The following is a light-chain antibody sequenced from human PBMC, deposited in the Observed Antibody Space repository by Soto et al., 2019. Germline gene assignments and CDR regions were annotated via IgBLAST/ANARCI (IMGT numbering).Light chain of an antibody. CDR3: QQRTTWLLT. V-gene: IGKV3-11*01. J-gene: IGKJ4*01. CDR2: DAS. Sequence: EFVLTQSPATLSLSPGERATLSCRASQSVKSSLAWYQQKPGQAPRLLIYDASNWAIGIPARFSGSGSGTDFTLTISSLEPEDFAVYYCQQRTTWLLTFGGGTKVEIK. CDR1: QSVKSS.